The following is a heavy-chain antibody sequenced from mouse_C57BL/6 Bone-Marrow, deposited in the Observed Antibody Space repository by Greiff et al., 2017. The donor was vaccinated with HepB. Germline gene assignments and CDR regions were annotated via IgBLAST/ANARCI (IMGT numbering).Heavy chain of an antibody. CDR3: ARSCPVGYYEFAY. D-gene: IGHD2-3*01. V-gene: IGHV1-55*01. Sequence: QVQLQQPGAELVKPGASVKMSCKASGYTFTSYWITWVKQRPGQGLEWIGDIYPGSGSTNYNEKFKSKATLTVDTSSSTAYMQLSSLTSEDSAVYYCARSCPVGYYEFAYWGQGTLVTVSA. CDR2: IYPGSGST. CDR1: GYTFTSYW. J-gene: IGHJ3*01.